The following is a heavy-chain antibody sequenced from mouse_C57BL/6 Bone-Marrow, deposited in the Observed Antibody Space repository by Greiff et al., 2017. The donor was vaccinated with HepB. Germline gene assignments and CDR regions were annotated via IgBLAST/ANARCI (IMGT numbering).Heavy chain of an antibody. Sequence: VQLQQSGAELVKPGASVKLSCKASGYTFTSYWMHWVKQRPGQGLEWIGMIHPNSGSTNYNEKFKSKATLTVDKSSSTAYMQLSSLTSEDSAVYYCARRRYYYGSSHYFDYWGQGTTLTVSS. V-gene: IGHV1-64*01. D-gene: IGHD1-1*01. CDR2: IHPNSGST. CDR1: GYTFTSYW. J-gene: IGHJ2*01. CDR3: ARRRYYYGSSHYFDY.